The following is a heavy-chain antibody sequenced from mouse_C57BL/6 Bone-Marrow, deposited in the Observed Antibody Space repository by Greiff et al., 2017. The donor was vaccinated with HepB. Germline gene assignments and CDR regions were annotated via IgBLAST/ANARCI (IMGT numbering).Heavy chain of an antibody. CDR2: ISNGGGST. J-gene: IGHJ1*03. CDR3: ARQYYDYDWYFDV. Sequence: EVKLMESGGGLVQPGGSLKLSCAASGFTFRDYYMYWVRQTPEKRLVWVAYISNGGGSTYYPDTVKGRFPISRDNAKNTLYLQMSRLKSEDTAMYYCARQYYDYDWYFDVWGTGTTVTVSS. CDR1: GFTFRDYY. D-gene: IGHD2-4*01. V-gene: IGHV5-12*01.